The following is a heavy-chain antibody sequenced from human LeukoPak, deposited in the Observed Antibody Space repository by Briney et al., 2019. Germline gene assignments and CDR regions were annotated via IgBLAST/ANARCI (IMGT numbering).Heavy chain of an antibody. D-gene: IGHD5-24*01. V-gene: IGHV3-30*18. CDR3: AKVGRDGYNWGIVTFDI. CDR2: ISYDGSNK. J-gene: IGHJ3*02. CDR1: GFTFCSYG. Sequence: GRSLRLSCAASGFTFCSYGMHWVRQAPGKGLKWVAVISYDGSNKYYADSVKGRFTISRDNSKNTLYLQMNSLRAEDTAVYYCAKVGRDGYNWGIVTFDIWGQGTMVTVSS.